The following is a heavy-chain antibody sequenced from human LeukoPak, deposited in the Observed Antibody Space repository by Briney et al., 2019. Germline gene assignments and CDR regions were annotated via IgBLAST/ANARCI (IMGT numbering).Heavy chain of an antibody. V-gene: IGHV3-9*01. CDR1: GFTFDDYA. CDR3: AKSQYSSGQRYFDL. D-gene: IGHD6-19*01. J-gene: IGHJ2*01. Sequence: GRSLRLSCAASGFTFDDYAMHWVRQAPGKGLEWVSGISWNSGSIGYADSVKGRFTISRDNAKNSLYLQMNSLRAEGTALYYCAKSQYSSGQRYFDLWGRGTLVTVSS. CDR2: ISWNSGSI.